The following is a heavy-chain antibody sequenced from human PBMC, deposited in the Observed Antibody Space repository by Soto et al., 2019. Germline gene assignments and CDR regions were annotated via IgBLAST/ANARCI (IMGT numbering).Heavy chain of an antibody. V-gene: IGHV5-10-1*01. J-gene: IGHJ5*02. CDR2: IDPSDSYT. Sequence: GESLKISCKGSGYSFTSYWISWVRQMPGKGLEWMGRIDPSDSYTNYSPSFQGHVTISADKSISTAYLQWSSLKASDTAIYYCARRAAYNSGHYLLFGIDPWGQATPVTVSS. CDR3: ARRAAYNSGHYLLFGIDP. D-gene: IGHD3-10*01. CDR1: GYSFTSYW.